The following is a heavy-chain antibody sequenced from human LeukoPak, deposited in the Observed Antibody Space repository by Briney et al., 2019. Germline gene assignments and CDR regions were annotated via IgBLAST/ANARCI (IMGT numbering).Heavy chain of an antibody. CDR1: RGTFSNLA. Sequence: SVKVSCKASRGTFSNLAFSWVRHAPGQGLEWTGGIIPAFGTPSYPQRFHGRVTISTDESTSSVYMELSGLRSEDTAVYYCSSRGGSTSSLDPWGQGTLV. V-gene: IGHV1-69*05. CDR3: SSRGGSTSSLDP. J-gene: IGHJ5*02. D-gene: IGHD6-6*01. CDR2: IIPAFGTP.